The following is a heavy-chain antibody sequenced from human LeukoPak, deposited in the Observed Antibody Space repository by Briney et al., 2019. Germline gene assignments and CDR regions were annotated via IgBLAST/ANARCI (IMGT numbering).Heavy chain of an antibody. CDR1: GGSISSGDYY. CDR2: MYYSGST. Sequence: SETLSLTCTVSGGSISSGDYYWSWIRQPPGKGLEWIAYMYYSGSTYYNPSLKSRVTMSAGTSKNQLSLKLSSVTAADTAVYYCARPYYYDSRIDPWGQGILVTFSS. J-gene: IGHJ5*02. V-gene: IGHV4-30-4*01. D-gene: IGHD3-22*01. CDR3: ARPYYYDSRIDP.